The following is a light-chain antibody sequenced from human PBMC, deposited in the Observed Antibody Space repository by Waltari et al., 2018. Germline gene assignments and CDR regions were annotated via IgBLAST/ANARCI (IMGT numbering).Light chain of an antibody. J-gene: IGKJ5*01. CDR1: QSVGSY. Sequence: EIVLTQSPATLSLSPGDRATLSCRASQSVGSYLAWYQQKPGQAPRLLIYDASNRATGIPARFSGSGSGTDFTLTISSLEPEDFAVYYCQQRKNWPPITFGQGTRLDIK. V-gene: IGKV3-11*01. CDR3: QQRKNWPPIT. CDR2: DAS.